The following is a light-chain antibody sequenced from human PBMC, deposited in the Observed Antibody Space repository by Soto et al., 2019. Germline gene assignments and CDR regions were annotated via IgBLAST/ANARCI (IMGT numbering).Light chain of an antibody. J-gene: IGKJ2*01. Sequence: EIVMTQSPATLSVSPGERATLSCRASQSVSSNLAWYQQKPGQAPRLLIYGASTRATGIPARFSGSGSGTEFTLTISSLQSEHFAVYYCQQYNNWPYTFGQGPKLEIK. CDR3: QQYNNWPYT. CDR1: QSVSSN. V-gene: IGKV3-15*01. CDR2: GAS.